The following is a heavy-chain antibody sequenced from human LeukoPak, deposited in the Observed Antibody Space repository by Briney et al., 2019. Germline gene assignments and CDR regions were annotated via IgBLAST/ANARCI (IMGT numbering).Heavy chain of an antibody. V-gene: IGHV3-9*03. Sequence: ARSLRLSCAASGFTIDDYAMHWVRQAQGQGLEWVSGISWNSGSIAYADSVKGRFTISRDNAKNSLYLQMNSLRAEDMALYYCAKGYCSSTRCRFDYWGEGGLVTVSP. CDR2: ISWNSGSI. J-gene: IGHJ4*02. D-gene: IGHD2-2*01. CDR1: GFTIDDYA. CDR3: AKGYCSSTRCRFDY.